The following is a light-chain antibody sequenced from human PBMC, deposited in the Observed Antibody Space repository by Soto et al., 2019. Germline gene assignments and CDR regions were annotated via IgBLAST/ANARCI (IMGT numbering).Light chain of an antibody. CDR2: LETSGSY. V-gene: IGLV4-60*02. Sequence: QPVLTQSSSASASLGSSVKLTCALSSGHTTYIIAWHQQQPGKAPRYLMKLETSGSYNKGSGVPDRFSGSSSGADRYLTISNLQFEDEADYYCETWDINTHVVFGGGTKLTVI. CDR3: ETWDINTHVV. CDR1: SGHTTYI. J-gene: IGLJ2*01.